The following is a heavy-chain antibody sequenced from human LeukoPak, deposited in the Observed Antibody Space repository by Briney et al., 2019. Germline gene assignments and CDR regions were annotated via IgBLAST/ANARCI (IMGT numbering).Heavy chain of an antibody. J-gene: IGHJ4*02. V-gene: IGHV3-11*01. D-gene: IGHD3-22*01. CDR3: AKALYYYDSSGYYGY. CDR1: GFAFSDYY. CDR2: ISNSGSTI. Sequence: PGGSLRLSCAASGFAFSDYYMNWIRQAPGKGLEWVSYISNSGSTIYYADSVKGRFTISRDNAKNSLYLQMNSLRAEDTALYYCAKALYYYDSSGYYGYWGQGTLVTVSS.